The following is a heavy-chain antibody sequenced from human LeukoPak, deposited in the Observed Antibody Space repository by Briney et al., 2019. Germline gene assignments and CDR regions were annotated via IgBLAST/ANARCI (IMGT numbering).Heavy chain of an antibody. Sequence: SVKVSCKASGGTFSSYAISWVRQAPGQGLEWMGRIIPILGIANYAQKFQGRVTITGDKSTSTAYMELSSLRSEDTAVYYCARDLVTMVRGVIIKSEDYWGQGTLVTVSS. CDR3: ARDLVTMVRGVIIKSEDY. CDR2: IIPILGIA. CDR1: GGTFSSYA. V-gene: IGHV1-69*04. J-gene: IGHJ4*02. D-gene: IGHD3-10*01.